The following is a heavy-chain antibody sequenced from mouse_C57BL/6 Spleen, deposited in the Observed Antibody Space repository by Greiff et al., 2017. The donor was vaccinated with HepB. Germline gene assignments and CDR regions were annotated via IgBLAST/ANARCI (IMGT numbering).Heavy chain of an antibody. Sequence: VQLQQPGAELVKPGASVKLSCKASGYTFTSYWMQWVKQRPGQGLEWIGEIDPSDSYTNYNQKFKGKATLTVDTSSSTAYMQLSSLTSEDSAVYYCARSDGPHGGFAYWGQGTLVTVSA. J-gene: IGHJ3*01. CDR3: ARSDGPHGGFAY. CDR1: GYTFTSYW. CDR2: IDPSDSYT. D-gene: IGHD2-3*01. V-gene: IGHV1-50*01.